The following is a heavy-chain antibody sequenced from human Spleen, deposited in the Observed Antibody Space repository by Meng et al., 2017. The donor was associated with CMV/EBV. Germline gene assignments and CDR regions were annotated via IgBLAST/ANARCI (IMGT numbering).Heavy chain of an antibody. J-gene: IGHJ4*02. V-gene: IGHV1-24*01. CDR3: ARSQYYGDFPFAV. D-gene: IGHD4-17*01. CDR2: FDPEDGET. CDR1: GYTLTELS. Sequence: ASVKVSCKVSGYTLTELSMHWVRQAPGKGLEWMGGFDPEDGETIYAQKFQGRVTMTEDTSTDTAYMELSRLRSDDTAVYYCARSQYYGDFPFAVWGQGTLVTVSS.